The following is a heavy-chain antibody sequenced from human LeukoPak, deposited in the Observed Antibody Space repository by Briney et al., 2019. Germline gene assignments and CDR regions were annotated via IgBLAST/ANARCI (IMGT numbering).Heavy chain of an antibody. Sequence: KASETLSLTCTVSGGSISSSSYYWGWIRQPPGKGLEWIGSIYYSGSTYYNPSLKSRVTISVDTSKNQFSLKLSSVTAADTAVYYCARVLRYFDWVSAYYFDYWGQGTLVTVSS. J-gene: IGHJ4*02. CDR1: GGSISSSSYY. V-gene: IGHV4-39*07. CDR3: ARVLRYFDWVSAYYFDY. CDR2: IYYSGST. D-gene: IGHD3-9*01.